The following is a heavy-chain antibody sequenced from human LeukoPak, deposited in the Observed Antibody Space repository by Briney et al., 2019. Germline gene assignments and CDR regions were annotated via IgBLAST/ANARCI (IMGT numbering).Heavy chain of an antibody. V-gene: IGHV1-18*01. CDR2: ISAYNGNT. Sequence: GASVKVSCKASGYTFTSCGISWVRQAPGQGLEWMGWISAYNGNTNYAQKLQGRVTMTTDTSTSTAYMELRSLRSDDTAVYYCARDYYDSSGYYYPSLFDYWGQGTLVTVSS. CDR3: ARDYYDSSGYYYPSLFDY. CDR1: GYTFTSCG. J-gene: IGHJ4*02. D-gene: IGHD3-22*01.